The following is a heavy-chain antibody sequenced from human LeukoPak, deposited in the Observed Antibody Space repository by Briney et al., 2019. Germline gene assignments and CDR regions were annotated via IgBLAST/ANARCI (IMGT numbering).Heavy chain of an antibody. Sequence: KPGGSLRLSRAASGFPFSDYYTSWIRHAPGKELEWGSYLSNSSSYTHYTDSVKGRFNISRDNAKNSLYLQLNSLRAEDTDVYYCARGEVGARGLFDCWGQGTLVTVSS. CDR1: GFPFSDYY. V-gene: IGHV3-11*06. J-gene: IGHJ4*02. CDR2: LSNSSSYT. D-gene: IGHD1-26*01. CDR3: ARGEVGARGLFDC.